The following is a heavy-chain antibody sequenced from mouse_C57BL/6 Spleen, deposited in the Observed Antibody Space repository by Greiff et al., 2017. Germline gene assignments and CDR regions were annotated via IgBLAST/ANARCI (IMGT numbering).Heavy chain of an antibody. D-gene: IGHD2-1*01. V-gene: IGHV2-4*01. CDR1: GFSLTSYG. CDR2: IWSGGST. J-gene: IGHJ4*01. Sequence: VHLVESGPGLVQPSQSLSITCTVSGFSLTSYGVHWVRQPPGKGLEWLGVIWSGGSTDYNAAFISRLSISKDNSKSQVFFKMNSLQADDTAIYYCAPLGNYDAMDYWGQGTSVTVSS. CDR3: APLGNYDAMDY.